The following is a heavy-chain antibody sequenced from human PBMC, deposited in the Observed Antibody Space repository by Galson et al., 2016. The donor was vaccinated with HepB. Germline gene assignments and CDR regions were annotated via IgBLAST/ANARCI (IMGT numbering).Heavy chain of an antibody. CDR2: IDAIGGST. CDR3: AAERFFDWLSLFYGMDV. CDR1: GFSFSGYA. D-gene: IGHD3-9*01. Sequence: SLRLSCAASGFSFSGYAMNWVRQAPGKGLEWVSGIDAIGGSTYYADSVKGRFTISRDNANNTLILQMTSLRVEDTAVYYCAAERFFDWLSLFYGMDVWGQGAMVTFSS. V-gene: IGHV3-23*01. J-gene: IGHJ6*02.